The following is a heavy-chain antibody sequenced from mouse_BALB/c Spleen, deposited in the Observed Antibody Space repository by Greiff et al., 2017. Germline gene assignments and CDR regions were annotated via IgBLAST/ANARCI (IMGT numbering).Heavy chain of an antibody. J-gene: IGHJ2*01. CDR1: GFSLTGYG. CDR2: IWGDGST. CDR3: ARVGANYYFDY. V-gene: IGHV2-6-7*01. D-gene: IGHD3-1*01. Sequence: QVQLKQSGPGLVAPPQSLSITCTVSGFSLTGYGVNWVRQPPGKGLEWLGMIWGDGSTDYNSALKSRLSISKDNSKSQVFLKMNSLQTDDTARYYCARVGANYYFDYWGQGTTLTVSS.